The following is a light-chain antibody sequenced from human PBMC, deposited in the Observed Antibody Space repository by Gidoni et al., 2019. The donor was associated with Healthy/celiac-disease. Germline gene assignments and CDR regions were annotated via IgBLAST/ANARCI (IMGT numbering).Light chain of an antibody. CDR1: QSISSY. Sequence: DIQMTQSPSSLSASVGDRVTIPCRASQSISSYLNWYQQKPGKAPKLLIYAASSLQSGVPSRCSGSGSGTDFTLTISSLQPEDFATYYCRQSYSTPLTFGGGTKVEIK. CDR2: AAS. V-gene: IGKV1-39*01. CDR3: RQSYSTPLT. J-gene: IGKJ4*01.